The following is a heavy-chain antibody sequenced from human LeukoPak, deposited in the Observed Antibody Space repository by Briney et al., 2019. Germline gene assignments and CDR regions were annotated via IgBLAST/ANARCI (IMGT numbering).Heavy chain of an antibody. CDR3: AKLASPYSSGWYIDY. V-gene: IGHV3-23*01. Sequence: GGSLRPSCAASGFTFSSYAMSWVRQAPGKGLEWVSAISGSGGSTYYADSVKGRFTISRDNSKNTLYLQMNSLRAEDTAVYYCAKLASPYSSGWYIDYWGQGTLVTVSS. J-gene: IGHJ4*02. CDR2: ISGSGGST. D-gene: IGHD6-19*01. CDR1: GFTFSSYA.